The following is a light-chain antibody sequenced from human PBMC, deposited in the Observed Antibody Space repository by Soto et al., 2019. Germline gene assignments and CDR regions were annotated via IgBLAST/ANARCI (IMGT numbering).Light chain of an antibody. J-gene: IGLJ1*01. Sequence: QSVLTQPPSVSGAPGQRVTISCTGSSSNIGAGYDVHWYQQLPGAALKLLIYGNSNRPSGVPDRFSGSRSGTSASLAITGLQPEDEADYYCQSYDTPVYVFGGGTKVTVL. CDR2: GNS. CDR1: SSNIGAGYD. CDR3: QSYDTPVYV. V-gene: IGLV1-40*01.